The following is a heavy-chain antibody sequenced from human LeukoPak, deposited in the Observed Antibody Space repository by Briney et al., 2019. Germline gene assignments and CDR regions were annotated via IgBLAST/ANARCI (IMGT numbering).Heavy chain of an antibody. D-gene: IGHD2-2*01. CDR1: GFTFSSYG. CDR2: IRYDGSNK. J-gene: IGHJ4*02. V-gene: IGHV3-30*02. CDR3: ARDRGYCSSTSCALDY. Sequence: GGSLRLSCAASGFTFSSYGMHWVRQAPGKGLEWVAFIRYDGSNKYYADSVKGRFTISRDNAKNSLYLQMNSLRAEDTAVYYCARDRGYCSSTSCALDYWGQGTLVTVSS.